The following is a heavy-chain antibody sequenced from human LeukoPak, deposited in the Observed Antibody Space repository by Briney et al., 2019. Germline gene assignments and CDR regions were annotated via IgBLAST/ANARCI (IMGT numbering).Heavy chain of an antibody. CDR2: INHSGST. CDR3: ARVRTNRVAARRSWFDP. D-gene: IGHD6-6*01. V-gene: IGHV4-34*01. J-gene: IGHJ5*02. Sequence: SETLSLTCAVYGGSFSGYYWSWLRQPPGKGLEWIGEINHSGSTNYNPSLKSRVTISVDTSKNQFSLKLSSVTAADPAVYYCARVRTNRVAARRSWFDPSGQGTLVTVSS. CDR1: GGSFSGYY.